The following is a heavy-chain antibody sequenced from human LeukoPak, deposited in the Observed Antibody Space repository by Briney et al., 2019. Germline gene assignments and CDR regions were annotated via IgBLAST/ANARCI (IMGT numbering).Heavy chain of an antibody. CDR1: GYTFISYG. Sequence: ASVKVSCKTAGYTFISYGISWMRQAPGKGLEWIGWISSHNGDTQCTQKLQGRVIMTADTSTNTVYMELRSLRSEDTVFFFKQKTAYEILTGQFYFDYWGQGTLVTVSS. J-gene: IGHJ4*02. V-gene: IGHV1-18*01. D-gene: IGHD3-9*01. CDR3: QKTAYEILTGQFYFDY. CDR2: ISSHNGDT.